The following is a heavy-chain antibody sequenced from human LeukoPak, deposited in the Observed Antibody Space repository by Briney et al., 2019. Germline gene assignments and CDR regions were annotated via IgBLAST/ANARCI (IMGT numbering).Heavy chain of an antibody. V-gene: IGHV4-59*08. CDR2: IYYSGST. CDR1: GGSISSYY. Sequence: PSETLSLTCTITGGSISSYYSSWIRQPPGKGLEWIGYIYYSGSTNYNPSLKSRVTISVDTSKNQFSLKLSSVTAADTAVYYCASYRHRGASDIWGQGTMVTVSS. J-gene: IGHJ3*02. D-gene: IGHD3-16*02. CDR3: ASYRHRGASDI.